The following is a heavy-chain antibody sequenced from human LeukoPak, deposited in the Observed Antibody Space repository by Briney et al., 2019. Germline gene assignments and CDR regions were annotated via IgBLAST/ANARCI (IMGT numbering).Heavy chain of an antibody. CDR2: IYYSGST. CDR1: GGSISGYY. CDR3: ARDQLKGYCSGGSCYSGFDY. Sequence: SETLSLTCTVSGGSISGYYWSWIRQPPGKGLEWIGYIYYSGSTNYNPSLKSRVTISVDTSKNQFSLKLSSVTAADTAVYYCARDQLKGYCSGGSCYSGFDYWGQGTLVTVSS. J-gene: IGHJ4*02. V-gene: IGHV4-59*01. D-gene: IGHD2-15*01.